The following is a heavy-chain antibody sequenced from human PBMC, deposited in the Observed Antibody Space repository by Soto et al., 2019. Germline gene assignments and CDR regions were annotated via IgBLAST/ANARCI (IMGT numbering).Heavy chain of an antibody. J-gene: IGHJ2*01. D-gene: IGHD1-1*01. CDR2: INSDGSTT. Sequence: EVQLVESGGGLVQPGGSLRLSCAASGFTFSGYWMNWVRQAPGKGLEWVSRINSDGSTTSYADSVRGRVTISRDNAKNTLYLQMNSLRAEDTAGYYCAGVRTGNWYFDLWGRGVLVTVSS. CDR3: AGVRTGNWYFDL. CDR1: GFTFSGYW. V-gene: IGHV3-74*01.